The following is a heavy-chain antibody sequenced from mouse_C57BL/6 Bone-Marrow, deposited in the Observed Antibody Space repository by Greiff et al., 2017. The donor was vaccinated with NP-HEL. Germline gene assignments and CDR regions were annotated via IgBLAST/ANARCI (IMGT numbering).Heavy chain of an antibody. CDR3: ARRGLRSDWYFDV. CDR1: GFTFSDYG. V-gene: IGHV5-15*04. D-gene: IGHD3-1*01. Sequence: EVHLVESGGGLVQPGGSLKLSYAASGFTFSDYGMAWVRQAPRKGPEWVAFISNLAYSIYYADTVTGRFTISRENAKNTLYLEMSSLRSEDTAMYYCARRGLRSDWYFDVWGTGTTVTVSS. J-gene: IGHJ1*03. CDR2: ISNLAYSI.